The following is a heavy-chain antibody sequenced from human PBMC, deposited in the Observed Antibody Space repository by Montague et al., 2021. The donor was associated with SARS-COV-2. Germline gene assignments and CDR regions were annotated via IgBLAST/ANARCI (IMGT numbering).Heavy chain of an antibody. D-gene: IGHD2-15*01. CDR1: GGSINSGNYY. CDR3: ASTPIVVVVAADYYFDY. J-gene: IGHJ4*02. V-gene: IGHV4-61*02. Sequence: TLSLTCTVSGGSINSGNYYWSWIRQPAGKGLEWIGRIYTSGSTNYNPSLKSRVTISVDTSKNQFSLKLSSVTAADTAVYYCASTPIVVVVAADYYFDYWGQGTLVTVSS. CDR2: IYTSGST.